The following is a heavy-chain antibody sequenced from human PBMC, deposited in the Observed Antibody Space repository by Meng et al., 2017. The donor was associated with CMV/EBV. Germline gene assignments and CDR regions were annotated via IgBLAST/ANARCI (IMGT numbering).Heavy chain of an antibody. D-gene: IGHD3-22*01. CDR2: INHSGST. V-gene: IGHV4-34*01. J-gene: IGHJ6*02. CDR3: ARGGGSTDYYRSNYYYYGMDV. CDR1: GFTFSSYA. Sequence: ESLKISCAASGFTFSSYAMSWVRQAPGKGLEWIGEINHSGSTNYNPSLKSRVTISVDTSKNQFSLKLSSVTAADTAVYYCARGGGSTDYYRSNYYYYGMDVWGQGTTVTVSS.